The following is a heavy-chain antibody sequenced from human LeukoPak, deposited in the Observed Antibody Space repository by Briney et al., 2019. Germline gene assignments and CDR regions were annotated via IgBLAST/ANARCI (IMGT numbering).Heavy chain of an antibody. CDR2: IIPIFGTA. CDR3: ARTSIVVVVAARYYFDY. J-gene: IGHJ4*02. Sequence: SVKVSCKASGGTFSRYAISWVRQPPGQGLEWMGGIIPIFGTANYAQKFQGRVTITADKSTSTAYMELSSLRSEDTAVYYCARTSIVVVVAARYYFDYWGQGTLVTVSS. CDR1: GGTFSRYA. V-gene: IGHV1-69*06. D-gene: IGHD2-15*01.